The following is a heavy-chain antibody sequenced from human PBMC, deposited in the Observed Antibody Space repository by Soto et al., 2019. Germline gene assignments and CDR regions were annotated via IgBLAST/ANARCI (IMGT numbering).Heavy chain of an antibody. CDR1: GGSISSGGYY. D-gene: IGHD4-17*01. V-gene: IGHV4-31*03. CDR3: ASMGYGDYLEWYFDL. J-gene: IGHJ2*01. CDR2: IYYSGST. Sequence: QVQLQESGPGLVKPSQTLSLTCTVSGGSISSGGYYWSWIRQHPGKGLEWIGYIYYSGSTYYNPSVKSRVTISVDTSKNQFCLKLSSVTAADTAVYYCASMGYGDYLEWYFDLWGRGTLVTVSS.